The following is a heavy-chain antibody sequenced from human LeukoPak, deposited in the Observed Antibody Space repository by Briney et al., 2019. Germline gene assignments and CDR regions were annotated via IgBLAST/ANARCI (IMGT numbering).Heavy chain of an antibody. Sequence: SETLALTCAVYGGSFSGYYWSWIRQPPGKGLEWIGEINHRGGTNYNPSLKSRVTISVDTSKNQFSLKLSSVTAADTAVYYCATLKGVVPAARKVRNWFDPWGQGTLVTVSS. J-gene: IGHJ5*02. CDR3: ATLKGVVPAARKVRNWFDP. V-gene: IGHV4-34*01. CDR2: INHRGGT. CDR1: GGSFSGYY. D-gene: IGHD2-2*01.